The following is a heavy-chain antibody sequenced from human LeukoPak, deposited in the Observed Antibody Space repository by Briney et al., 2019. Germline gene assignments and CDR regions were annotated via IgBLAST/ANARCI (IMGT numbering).Heavy chain of an antibody. Sequence: GGSLRLSCAASGFTFSSYAMHWVRQAPGKGLEWVAVISYDGSNKYYADSVKGRFTISRDNSKNTLYLQTNSLRAEDTALYYCASEAAAGAHVDYWGQGTLVIVSS. J-gene: IGHJ4*02. CDR1: GFTFSSYA. CDR2: ISYDGSNK. V-gene: IGHV3-30-3*01. D-gene: IGHD6-13*01. CDR3: ASEAAAGAHVDY.